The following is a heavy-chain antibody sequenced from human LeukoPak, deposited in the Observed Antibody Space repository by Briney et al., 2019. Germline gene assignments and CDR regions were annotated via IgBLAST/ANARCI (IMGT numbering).Heavy chain of an antibody. CDR3: AKALEDCSGGGCFSGYMDV. CDR1: GFTFTNYA. J-gene: IGHJ6*03. CDR2: IRYDGSTT. D-gene: IGHD2-15*01. Sequence: GGSLRLSCAAFGFTFTNYAIHWVRQAPGKGLDWVAIIRYDGSTTYSTAVKGRFTISRDNSKKTVYLQMNSLGAEDTAVYYCAKALEDCSGGGCFSGYMDVWGKGTTVTVSS. V-gene: IGHV3-30*02.